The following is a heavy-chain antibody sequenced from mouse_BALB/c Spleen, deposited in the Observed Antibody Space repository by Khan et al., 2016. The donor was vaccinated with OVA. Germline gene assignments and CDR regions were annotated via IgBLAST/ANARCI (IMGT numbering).Heavy chain of an antibody. CDR2: IWGGGGT. V-gene: IGHV2-6-4*01. CDR3: AISYYRYDGYYAMDY. J-gene: IGHJ4*01. D-gene: IGHD2-14*01. Sequence: QVQLKESGPGLVAPSQSLSITCTVSGFSLSRYNIHWVRQPPGKGLEWLGMIWGGGGTDYNSTLKSRLRISKDNSKSQVFLKMNSLQTDDTAMYYCAISYYRYDGYYAMDYWGQGTSVTVSS. CDR1: GFSLSRYN.